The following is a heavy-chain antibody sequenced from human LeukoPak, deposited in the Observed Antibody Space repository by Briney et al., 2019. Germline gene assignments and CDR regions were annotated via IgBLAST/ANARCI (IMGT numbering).Heavy chain of an antibody. CDR3: ARDQHDTWSRRGNFDS. D-gene: IGHD3-3*01. J-gene: IGHJ4*02. Sequence: PGGSLRLSCVASGFTFGKYWMSWVRQAPGKGLEWVANIKLDGSEKNYVDSVKGRFTISRDNTKNSLYLQMNSLRVEDTAVFYCARDQHDTWSRRGNFDSWGQGTLVIVSS. CDR2: IKLDGSEK. V-gene: IGHV3-7*03. CDR1: GFTFGKYW.